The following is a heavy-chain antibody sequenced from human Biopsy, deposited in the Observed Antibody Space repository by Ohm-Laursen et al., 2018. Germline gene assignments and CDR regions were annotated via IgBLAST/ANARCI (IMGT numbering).Heavy chain of an antibody. CDR3: ASLEDRTFDK. V-gene: IGHV1-69*04. CDR2: IIPIPHVP. Sequence: GASVKVSCKASGGTLITYAISWVRQAPGQGLEWMGRIIPIPHVPTYAQSFQGRVTISADKSTSTAYMELSGLRSEDTAVYYCASLEDRTFDKWGQGTLVTVSS. CDR1: GGTLITYA. J-gene: IGHJ4*02.